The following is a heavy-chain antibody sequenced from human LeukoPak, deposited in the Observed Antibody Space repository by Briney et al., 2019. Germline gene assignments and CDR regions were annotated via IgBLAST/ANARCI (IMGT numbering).Heavy chain of an antibody. CDR1: GGSIRSSYYY. CDR3: ARAKYSSSPFDY. J-gene: IGHJ4*02. CDR2: IYDSGST. D-gene: IGHD6-6*01. Sequence: SETLSLTCTVSGGSIRSSYYYWGWIRQPPGKGLEWIGSIYDSGSTYYNPSLKSRVTISVDTSKNQFSLKLSSVTAADTAVYYCARAKYSSSPFDYWGQGTLVTVSS. V-gene: IGHV4-39*07.